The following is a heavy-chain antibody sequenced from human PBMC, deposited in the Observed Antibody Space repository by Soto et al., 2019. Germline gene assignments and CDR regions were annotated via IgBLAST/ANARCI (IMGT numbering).Heavy chain of an antibody. J-gene: IGHJ1*01. Sequence: QVQLVESGGGVVQTGRSLRLSCAASGFTFSSYGMHWVRQAPGKGLEWVAVIWYDGSNKYYADSVKGRFTISRDNSKNTLYLQMNSLRAEDTAVYYCARGSLGYCSSTSCYGGYFQHWGQGTLVTVSS. CDR3: ARGSLGYCSSTSCYGGYFQH. D-gene: IGHD2-2*01. CDR1: GFTFSSYG. V-gene: IGHV3-33*01. CDR2: IWYDGSNK.